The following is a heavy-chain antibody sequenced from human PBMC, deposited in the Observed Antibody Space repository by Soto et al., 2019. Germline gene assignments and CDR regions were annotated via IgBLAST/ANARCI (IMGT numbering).Heavy chain of an antibody. CDR1: GGTFSSYA. J-gene: IGHJ6*02. V-gene: IGHV1-69*13. Sequence: GASVKVSCKASGGTFSSYAISWVRQAPGQGLEWMGGIIPIFGTANYAQKFQGRVTITADESTSTAYMELSSLRSEDTAVYYCARDSNPIFGVVIPGMDVWGQGTTVTVSS. CDR2: IIPIFGTA. D-gene: IGHD3-3*01. CDR3: ARDSNPIFGVVIPGMDV.